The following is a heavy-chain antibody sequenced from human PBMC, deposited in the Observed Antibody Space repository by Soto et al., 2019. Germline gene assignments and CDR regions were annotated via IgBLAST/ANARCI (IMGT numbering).Heavy chain of an antibody. D-gene: IGHD2-15*01. Sequence: SETLSLTCAVDGGSFSGYYWSWIRKPPGKGLEWIGEINHSGSTNYNPSLKSRVTISVDTSKNQFSLKLSSVTAADTAVYYCARIVVVAATRSGYYFDYWGQGTLVT. CDR2: INHSGST. J-gene: IGHJ4*02. CDR3: ARIVVVAATRSGYYFDY. V-gene: IGHV4-34*01. CDR1: GGSFSGYY.